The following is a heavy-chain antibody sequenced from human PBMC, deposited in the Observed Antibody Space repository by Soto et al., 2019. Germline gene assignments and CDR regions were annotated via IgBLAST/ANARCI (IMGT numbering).Heavy chain of an antibody. CDR1: GYSFANYW. CDR3: ARGTVSSDFDY. D-gene: IGHD4-17*01. V-gene: IGHV5-51*01. CDR2: IYPGDSDT. Sequence: PGESLKISCQGSGYSFANYWIGWVRQMPGKGLEWMGIIYPGDSDTRYSPSFQGQVTISVDKSISTAYLQWSSLKASDTAMYYCARGTVSSDFDYWGQGTLVTVSS. J-gene: IGHJ4*02.